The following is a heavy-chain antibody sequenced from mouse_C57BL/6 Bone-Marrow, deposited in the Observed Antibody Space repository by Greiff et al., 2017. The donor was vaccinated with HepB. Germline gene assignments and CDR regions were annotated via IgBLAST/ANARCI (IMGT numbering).Heavy chain of an antibody. CDR1: GFTFSSYA. Sequence: EVQVVESGGGLVKPGGSLKLSCAASGFTFSSYAMSWVRQTPEKRLEWVATISDGGSYTYYPDNVKGRFTISRDNAKNNLYLQMSHLKSEDTAMYYCAREYYYGSRYFDYWGQGTTLTVSS. V-gene: IGHV5-4*01. D-gene: IGHD1-1*01. CDR3: AREYYYGSRYFDY. J-gene: IGHJ2*01. CDR2: ISDGGSYT.